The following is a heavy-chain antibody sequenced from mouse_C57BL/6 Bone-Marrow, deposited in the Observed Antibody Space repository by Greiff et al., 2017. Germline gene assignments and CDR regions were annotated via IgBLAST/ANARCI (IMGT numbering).Heavy chain of an antibody. D-gene: IGHD2-3*01. CDR1: GFNIKDDY. Sequence: EVKLVESGAELVRPGASVKLSCTASGFNIKDDYMHWVKQRPEQGLEWIGWIDPENGDTEYASKFQGKATITADTSSNTAYLQLSSLTSEDTAVYYCTTWGGYDGSFAYWGQGTLVTVSA. V-gene: IGHV14-4*01. CDR2: IDPENGDT. CDR3: TTWGGYDGSFAY. J-gene: IGHJ3*01.